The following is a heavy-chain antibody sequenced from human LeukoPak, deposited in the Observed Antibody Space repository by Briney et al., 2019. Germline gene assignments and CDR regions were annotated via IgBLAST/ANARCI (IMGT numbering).Heavy chain of an antibody. V-gene: IGHV4-59*11. D-gene: IGHD3-10*01. J-gene: IGHJ5*01. Sequence: PSETLSLTCTVSGGSISSHYWIWFRQPPGKGLEWFGHRHDSGSSNYNPPLKSRVTISIDTSKNQFSLKLNSVTAADTAGYYCARAPVVRGVFGWFDFGGQGVLVTVSS. CDR1: GGSISSHY. CDR3: ARAPVVRGVFGWFDF. CDR2: RHDSGSS.